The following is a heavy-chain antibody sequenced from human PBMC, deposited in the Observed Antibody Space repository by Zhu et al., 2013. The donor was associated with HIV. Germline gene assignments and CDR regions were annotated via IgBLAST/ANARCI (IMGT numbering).Heavy chain of an antibody. J-gene: IGHJ4*02. CDR1: GFTFRNYW. D-gene: IGHD3-10*01. CDR2: INSDGSTT. V-gene: IGHV3-74*01. CDR3: ARDEGARVPTVRGFDS. Sequence: EVQLVESGGGSVQPGGSLRLSCAASGFTFRNYWMHWVRQAPGKGLVWVSSINSDGSTTRYADSVKGRFTISRDNAKNTLYLQMNGLGADDTALYYCARDEGARVPTVRGFDSWGQGTLVTVSS.